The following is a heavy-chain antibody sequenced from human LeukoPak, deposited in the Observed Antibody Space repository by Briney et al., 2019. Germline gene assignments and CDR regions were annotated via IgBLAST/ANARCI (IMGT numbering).Heavy chain of an antibody. CDR1: GFTFSNYW. J-gene: IGHJ4*02. CDR3: GGIGYSRSSEDY. D-gene: IGHD6-6*01. CDR2: INQDGGVK. V-gene: IGHV3-7*01. Sequence: GGSLRLSCAASGFTFSNYWMSWVRQAPGRGLEWVANINQDGGVKYYVDSLKGRFTISRDNAKNSLYLQMNSLRGDDKAVYYCGGIGYSRSSEDYWGQGTLVTVSS.